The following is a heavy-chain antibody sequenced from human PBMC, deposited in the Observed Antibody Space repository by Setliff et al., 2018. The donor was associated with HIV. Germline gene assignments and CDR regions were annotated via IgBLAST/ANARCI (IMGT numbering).Heavy chain of an antibody. D-gene: IGHD6-6*01. V-gene: IGHV4-31*03. Sequence: SETLSLTCTVSGGSISGGGYYWTWIRQYPGRGLEWIGYIYYSGTAYYKPSLRSRVTISVDTSMNQFSLNLNSVTAADTAVYYCARARSLITVRRSFDYWGQGTLVTVSS. CDR3: ARARSLITVRRSFDY. CDR2: IYYSGTA. J-gene: IGHJ4*02. CDR1: GGSISGGGYY.